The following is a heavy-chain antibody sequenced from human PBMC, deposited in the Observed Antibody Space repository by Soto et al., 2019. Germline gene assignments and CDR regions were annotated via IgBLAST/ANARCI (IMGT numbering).Heavy chain of an antibody. D-gene: IGHD3-10*01. J-gene: IGHJ5*02. V-gene: IGHV3-33*01. CDR1: GLTLCTYG. Sequence: PGGSLRLSCATSGLTLCTYGMHWVRQSPGKGLEWLAFIWYDVINKKYADSVKGRFTISRDNSKNMVFLEMNSLRVEDTAVYHCARDPIHGSGLFDAWGQGTLVTVSA. CDR2: IWYDVINK. CDR3: ARDPIHGSGLFDA.